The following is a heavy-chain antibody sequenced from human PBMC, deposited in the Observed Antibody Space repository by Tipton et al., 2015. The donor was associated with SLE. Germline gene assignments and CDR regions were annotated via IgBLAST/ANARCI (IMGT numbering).Heavy chain of an antibody. Sequence: QLVQSGAEVKKSGASVKVSCKASGYTFTTYGISWVRQAPGQGLEWMGWISAYNGHTNYAQKVQDRVTLTTDTSTSTAYMELRSLRSDDTAVYYCARVCAYHDSTGYCLFDNWGQGTLVTVSS. CDR3: ARVCAYHDSTGYCLFDN. CDR2: ISAYNGHT. J-gene: IGHJ4*02. V-gene: IGHV1-18*01. CDR1: GYTFTTYG. D-gene: IGHD3-22*01.